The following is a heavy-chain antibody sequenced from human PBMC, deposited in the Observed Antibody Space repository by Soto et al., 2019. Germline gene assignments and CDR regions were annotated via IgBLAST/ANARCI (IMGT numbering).Heavy chain of an antibody. D-gene: IGHD2-21*01. J-gene: IGHJ5*02. Sequence: SETLSLTCTVSGDSITSSSHYWGWIRQPPGKGLEWIGEIYYGGITNYNPSLRSRVSMSVDKSNNEFSLSLTSVTAADTAVYYCATLPPRIVVVFTEMPTWGQGILVTVSS. CDR2: IYYGGIT. CDR3: ATLPPRIVVVFTEMPT. CDR1: GDSITSSSHY. V-gene: IGHV4-39*07.